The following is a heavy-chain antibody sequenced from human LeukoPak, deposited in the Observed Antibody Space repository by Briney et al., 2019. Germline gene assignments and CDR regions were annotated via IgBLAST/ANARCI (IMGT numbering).Heavy chain of an antibody. V-gene: IGHV1-8*01. CDR2: MNPNSGNT. Sequence: ASVKVSCKASGYTFTSYDINWVRQATGQGLEWMGWMNPNSGNTGYAQKFQGRVTMTRDMSTSTVYMELSSLRSEDTAVYYCARVPSLGGSRPNWYFDLWGRGTLVTVSS. D-gene: IGHD1-26*01. J-gene: IGHJ2*01. CDR3: ARVPSLGGSRPNWYFDL. CDR1: GYTFTSYD.